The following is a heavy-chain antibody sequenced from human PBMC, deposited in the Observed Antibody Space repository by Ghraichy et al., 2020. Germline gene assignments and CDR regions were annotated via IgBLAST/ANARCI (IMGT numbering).Heavy chain of an antibody. CDR3: ASRYCSGGSCYPGEDWFDP. D-gene: IGHD2-15*01. J-gene: IGHJ5*02. Sequence: SDTLSLTCTVSGGSISSSSYYWGWIRQPPGKGLEWIGSIYYSGSTYYNPSLKSRVTISVDTSKNQFSLKLSSVTAADTAVYYCASRYCSGGSCYPGEDWFDPWGQGTLVTVSS. V-gene: IGHV4-39*01. CDR2: IYYSGST. CDR1: GGSISSSSYY.